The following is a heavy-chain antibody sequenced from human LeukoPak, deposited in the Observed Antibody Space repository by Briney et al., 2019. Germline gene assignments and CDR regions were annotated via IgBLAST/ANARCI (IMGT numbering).Heavy chain of an antibody. J-gene: IGHJ4*02. CDR2: VFRTGRT. V-gene: IGHV4-30-2*01. CDR1: GGSTNTGVYF. D-gene: IGHD2-2*01. CDR3: ATEGQCGFTTCPGLQF. Sequence: SETLSLTCTVSGGSTNTGVYFWSWIRQPPGKGLEWIGYVFRTGRTSYNPSLDSRVTISLDRSRTQFSLRLTSVTAADSAMYYCATEGQCGFTTCPGLQFWGQGILVSVSS.